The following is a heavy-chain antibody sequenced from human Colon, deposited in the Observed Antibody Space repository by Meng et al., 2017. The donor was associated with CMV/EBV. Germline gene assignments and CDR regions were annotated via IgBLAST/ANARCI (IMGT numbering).Heavy chain of an antibody. D-gene: IGHD6-13*01. CDR3: AKLLQGQQLIREGDFDH. J-gene: IGHJ4*02. CDR1: GFTFSSYW. V-gene: IGHV3-7*01. CDR2: IKQDGSEK. Sequence: GGSLRLSCAASGFTFSSYWMSWVRQAPGKGLEWVANIKQDGSEKYDVDSVKGRFTISRDNAKISLYQQMNTLSAEVTAVYYYAKLLQGQQLIREGDFDHWGQGTLVTVSS.